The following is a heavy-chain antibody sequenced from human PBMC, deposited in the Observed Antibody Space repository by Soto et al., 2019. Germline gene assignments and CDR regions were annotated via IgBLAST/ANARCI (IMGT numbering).Heavy chain of an antibody. V-gene: IGHV1-69*13. CDR2: IIPIFGTA. CDR3: ARDRRQSSSSYYFDY. CDR1: GGTFSSYA. D-gene: IGHD6-13*01. J-gene: IGHJ4*02. Sequence: SVKVSCKASGGTFSSYAISWVRQAPGQGLEWMGGIIPIFGTANYAQKFQGRVTITADESTSTAYMELSSLRSEDTAVYYCARDRRQSSSSYYFDYWGQGTRVTVSS.